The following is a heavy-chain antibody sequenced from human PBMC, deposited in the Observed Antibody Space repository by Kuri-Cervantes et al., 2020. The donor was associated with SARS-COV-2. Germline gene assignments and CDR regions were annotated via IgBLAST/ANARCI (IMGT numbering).Heavy chain of an antibody. CDR3: ARSRLPYSTRGFDAFDI. D-gene: IGHD6-13*01. CDR2: ISYDGSNK. CDR1: GFTFSSYA. Sequence: GGSLRLSCAASGFTFSSYAMHWVRQAPGKGLEWVAVISYDGSNKYYADSVKGQFTISRDNSKNTLYLQMNSLRAEDTAVYYCARSRLPYSTRGFDAFDIWGQGTMVTVSS. J-gene: IGHJ3*02. V-gene: IGHV3-30*04.